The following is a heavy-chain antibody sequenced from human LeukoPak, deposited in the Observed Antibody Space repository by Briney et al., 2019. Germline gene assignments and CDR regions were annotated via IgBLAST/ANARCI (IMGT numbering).Heavy chain of an antibody. Sequence: SQTLSLTCAISGDSVSSNSAAWNWIRQSPSRGLEWLGRTYYRSKWYNDYAVSVKSRITINPDTSKNQFSLQLNSVTAADTAVYYCARDNPRAAAVPNWFDPWGQGTLVTVSS. V-gene: IGHV6-1*01. J-gene: IGHJ5*02. CDR2: TYYRSKWYN. CDR1: GDSVSSNSAA. CDR3: ARDNPRAAAVPNWFDP. D-gene: IGHD6-13*01.